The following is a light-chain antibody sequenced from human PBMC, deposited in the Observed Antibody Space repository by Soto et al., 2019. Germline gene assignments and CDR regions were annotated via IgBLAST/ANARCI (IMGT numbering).Light chain of an antibody. CDR3: QAWDSSTYV. CDR1: SSNIGAGYD. Sequence: QAVVTQPPSVSGAPGQRVTISCTGSSSNIGAGYDVHWYQQLPGTAPKLLIYGNSNRPSGVPDRFSGSNSGNTATLTISGTQAMDEADYYCQAWDSSTYVFGTGTKLTVL. CDR2: GNS. J-gene: IGLJ1*01. V-gene: IGLV1-40*01.